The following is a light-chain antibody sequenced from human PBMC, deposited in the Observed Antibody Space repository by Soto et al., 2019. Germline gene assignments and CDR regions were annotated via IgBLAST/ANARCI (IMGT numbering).Light chain of an antibody. CDR1: NIGSKS. J-gene: IGLJ2*01. V-gene: IGLV3-21*04. Sequence: SYELTQPPSVSVAPGKTARITCGGNNIGSKSVHWYQQKPGQAPVLVIYYDSDRPSGIPERFSGSNSGNTATLTISRVEAGDEADYDCQVWDSSSVVVFGGGTKLTVL. CDR2: YDS. CDR3: QVWDSSSVVV.